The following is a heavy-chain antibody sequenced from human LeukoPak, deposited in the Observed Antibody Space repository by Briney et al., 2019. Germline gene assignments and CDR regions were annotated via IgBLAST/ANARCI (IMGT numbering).Heavy chain of an antibody. J-gene: IGHJ5*02. CDR3: ARYSSSSGWFDP. CDR1: GGSLSISDYY. D-gene: IGHD6-6*01. Sequence: SETLSLTCTVSGGSLSISDYYWGWIRQSPGRGLEWIGSMHYSGNSQYNPSLNSRVTISVDTSKNHFSLKLTSVTAADTAVYYCARYSSSSGWFDPWGQGTLVTVSS. V-gene: IGHV4-39*02. CDR2: MHYSGNS.